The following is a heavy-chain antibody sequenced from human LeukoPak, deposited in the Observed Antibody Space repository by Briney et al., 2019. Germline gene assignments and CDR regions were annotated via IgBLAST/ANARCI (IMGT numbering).Heavy chain of an antibody. D-gene: IGHD2-15*01. CDR1: GFTFSDYA. CDR2: ISGSGGRT. CDR3: AKDRVPYCSGGSCYSADY. J-gene: IGHJ4*02. Sequence: GGSLRLSCAASGFTFSDYALSWVRQAPGKGLEWVSAISGSGGRTYYAESLKGRFTISRDNSKNTLYLQMNSLRAEDTAVYYCAKDRVPYCSGGSCYSADYWGQGTLVTVSS. V-gene: IGHV3-23*01.